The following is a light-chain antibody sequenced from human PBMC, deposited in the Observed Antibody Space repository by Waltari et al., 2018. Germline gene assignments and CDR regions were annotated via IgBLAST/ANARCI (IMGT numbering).Light chain of an antibody. V-gene: IGKV2-28*01. CDR1: RSLLHSSGYNY. CDR2: LGS. Sequence: IVMTQSPLSLPVNPGEPASISCKSSRSLLHSSGYNYVDWYLQKPGQSPQLLISLGSNRASGVPDRFSGSGSGTDFTLKISRVEAEDVGVYYCMQALQSPLTFGGGTKVEIK. CDR3: MQALQSPLT. J-gene: IGKJ4*01.